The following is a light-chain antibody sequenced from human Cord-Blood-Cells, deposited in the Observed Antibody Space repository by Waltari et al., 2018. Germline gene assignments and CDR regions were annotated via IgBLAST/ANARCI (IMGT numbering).Light chain of an antibody. CDR1: SSNIGSNY. V-gene: IGLV1-47*01. Sequence: QSVLTQPPSASGTPGQRVTISCSGSSSNIGSNYVYWYQQLPGTAPKLLIYRNNQRHSGVPDRCSGSKSGTSASLAIGGLRSEDEADYYCAAWDDSLSCPVFGGGTKLTVL. CDR3: AAWDDSLSCPV. CDR2: RNN. J-gene: IGLJ3*02.